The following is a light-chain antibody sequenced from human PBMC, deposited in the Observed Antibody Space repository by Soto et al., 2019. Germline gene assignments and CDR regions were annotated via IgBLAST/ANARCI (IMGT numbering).Light chain of an antibody. CDR2: AAS. V-gene: IGKV1-12*01. J-gene: IGKJ1*01. Sequence: DIQMTQSPSSLSASVGDRVTITCRASQGVSSYLAWYQQKPGKAPELLIYAASNLRSGVPSRFSGSGSGTDFTLTISSLQPEDFATYYCQQADSFPRTFGPGTKVDIK. CDR1: QGVSSY. CDR3: QQADSFPRT.